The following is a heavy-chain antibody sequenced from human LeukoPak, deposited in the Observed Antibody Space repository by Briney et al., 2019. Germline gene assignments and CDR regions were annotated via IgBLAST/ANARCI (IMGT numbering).Heavy chain of an antibody. CDR3: ARGRSYGFDFDS. CDR2: KYYSGST. Sequence: KPSGTLSLTCDVSGVSINTCCYYWTWIRQPPGKGLEWIGYKYYSGSTRYNSSLRSRLTIPLDSSKNQFSLRLTSVTAADTAVYYCARGRSYGFDFDSWGPGTLVIVSS. J-gene: IGHJ4*02. CDR1: GVSINTCCYY. V-gene: IGHV4-61*01. D-gene: IGHD5-18*01.